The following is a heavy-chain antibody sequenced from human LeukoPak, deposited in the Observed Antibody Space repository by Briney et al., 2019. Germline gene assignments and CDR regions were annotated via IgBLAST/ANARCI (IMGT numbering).Heavy chain of an antibody. CDR3: ARSPGGQWLVTPWYYFDY. Sequence: SETLSLTCAVYGGSFSGYYWSWIRQPPGKGLEWIGEINHSGSTNYNPSLKSRVTISVDTSKNQFSLKLSSVTAADTAVYYCARSPGGQWLVTPWYYFDYWGQGTLVTVSP. CDR1: GGSFSGYY. D-gene: IGHD6-19*01. V-gene: IGHV4-34*01. CDR2: INHSGST. J-gene: IGHJ4*02.